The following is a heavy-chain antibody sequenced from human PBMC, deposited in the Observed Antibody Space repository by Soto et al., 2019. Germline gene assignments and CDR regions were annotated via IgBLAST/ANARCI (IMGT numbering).Heavy chain of an antibody. CDR3: ARLGGYYQSLDS. Sequence: PSETLSLTCTVSGGSIRSPNFYWSWIHQHPGKGLEWIGYIYYAGTTTYNPSLKSRVSISIDTSKSEVSLKLTSVTAADTAVYYCARLGGYYQSLDSWGQGTVVTVSS. D-gene: IGHD3-22*01. J-gene: IGHJ4*02. CDR2: IYYAGTT. CDR1: GGSIRSPNFY. V-gene: IGHV4-61*01.